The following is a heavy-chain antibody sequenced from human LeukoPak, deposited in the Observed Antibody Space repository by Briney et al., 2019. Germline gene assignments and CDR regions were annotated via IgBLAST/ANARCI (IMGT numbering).Heavy chain of an antibody. D-gene: IGHD3-22*01. Sequence: PGGSLRLSCAASGFTFSSYNMDWVRRAPGKGLEWVSSISSSSNYIYYADSVKGRFTTSRDDAENSLYLEMNRLRAEDTAVYYCAVAPNYYDTSGYYEGGWGQGTLVTVSS. V-gene: IGHV3-21*01. CDR2: ISSSSNYI. J-gene: IGHJ4*02. CDR1: GFTFSSYN. CDR3: AVAPNYYDTSGYYEGG.